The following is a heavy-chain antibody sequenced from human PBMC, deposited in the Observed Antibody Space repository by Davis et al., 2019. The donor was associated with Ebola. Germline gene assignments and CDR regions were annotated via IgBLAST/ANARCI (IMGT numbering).Heavy chain of an antibody. Sequence: GESLKISCAASGFTFDDYAMHWVRQAPGKGLEWVSVMYRGGSTDYADSVKGRFTISRDSFKNTLYVQMNSLRAEDTAVYYCAREGFRENYGMDVWGQGTTVTVSS. CDR1: GFTFDDYA. J-gene: IGHJ6*02. V-gene: IGHV3-53*01. D-gene: IGHD3-10*01. CDR3: AREGFRENYGMDV. CDR2: MYRGGST.